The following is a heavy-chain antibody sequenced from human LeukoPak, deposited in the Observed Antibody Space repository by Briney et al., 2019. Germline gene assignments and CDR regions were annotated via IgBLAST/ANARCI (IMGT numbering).Heavy chain of an antibody. Sequence: GASVKVSCKASGYTFTSYYIHWVRRAPGQGLEWMGIINPSGGSTTYARNFQGRVTMTRDTSTSTVYMDLSSLRSEDTAVYYCARLGWVAVAGVQYYFDYWGQGTLVTVSS. CDR1: GYTFTSYY. V-gene: IGHV1-46*01. CDR3: ARLGWVAVAGVQYYFDY. D-gene: IGHD6-19*01. CDR2: INPSGGST. J-gene: IGHJ4*02.